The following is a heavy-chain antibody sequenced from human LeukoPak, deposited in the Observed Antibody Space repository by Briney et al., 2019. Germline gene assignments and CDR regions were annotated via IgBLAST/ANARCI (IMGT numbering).Heavy chain of an antibody. CDR3: GRDGDTSGYSD. Sequence: PGGSLRLSCAASGSRFNTYWMSWVRQAPGKGLGWVANIKQVGNEKYYADSVKGRFTISRDNGKNSLDLQMNSLRADDTAVYYCGRDGDTSGYSDWGQGTLVTVSS. D-gene: IGHD3-22*01. CDR2: IKQVGNEK. V-gene: IGHV3-7*01. CDR1: GSRFNTYW. J-gene: IGHJ4*02.